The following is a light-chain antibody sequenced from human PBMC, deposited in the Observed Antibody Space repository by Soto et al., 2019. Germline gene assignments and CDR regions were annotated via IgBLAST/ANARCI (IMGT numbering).Light chain of an antibody. Sequence: QSVLTQPASVSGSPGQSITISCTGTSSDVGSYNLVSWYQQHPGKAPKLVIYEFSKRPSGVSNRFSGSKSGNTASLTISGLQAEDEADYYCCSYAGSSTSVVFGGGTKVTVL. CDR3: CSYAGSSTSVV. CDR2: EFS. J-gene: IGLJ2*01. V-gene: IGLV2-23*02. CDR1: SSDVGSYNL.